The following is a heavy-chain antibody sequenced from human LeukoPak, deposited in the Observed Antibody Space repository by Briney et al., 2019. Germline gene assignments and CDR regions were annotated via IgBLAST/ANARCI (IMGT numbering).Heavy chain of an antibody. CDR3: ARLPLRCSGGSCYPYFDY. Sequence: SETLSLTCAVSGGSISSSNWWSWVRQPPGKGLEWIGEIYHSGSTNYNPSLKSRVTISVDKSKHQFSLKLSSVTAADTAVYYCARLPLRCSGGSCYPYFDYWGQGTLVTVSS. J-gene: IGHJ4*02. CDR1: GGSISSSNW. CDR2: IYHSGST. V-gene: IGHV4-4*02. D-gene: IGHD2-15*01.